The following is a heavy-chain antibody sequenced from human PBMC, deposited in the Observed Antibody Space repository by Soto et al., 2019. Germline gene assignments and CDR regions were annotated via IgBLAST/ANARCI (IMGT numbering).Heavy chain of an antibody. Sequence: ASVKVSCKASGYTFTSYGISWVRQAPGQGLEWMGWISAYNGNTNYAQKLQGRVTMTTDTSTSTAYMELRSLRSDDTAVYYCARDVASVDTITPGVWRKGTTVTVSS. CDR3: ARDVASVDTITPGV. D-gene: IGHD5-12*01. V-gene: IGHV1-18*04. J-gene: IGHJ6*04. CDR2: ISAYNGNT. CDR1: GYTFTSYG.